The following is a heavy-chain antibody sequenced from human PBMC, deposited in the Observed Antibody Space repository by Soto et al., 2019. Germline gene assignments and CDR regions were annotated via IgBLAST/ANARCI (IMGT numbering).Heavy chain of an antibody. CDR2: ISWNGGII. V-gene: IGHV3-9*01. Sequence: EVQLVESGGGLVQPGRSLRLSCAASGFTYDDRGMHWVRQAPGKGLEWVSGISWNGGIIGYVDSVKGRFTIFRDNAKKSLYLQMNSLRVEATALYYCAKDMSSGWPKYFDYWGQGTLVTVSS. D-gene: IGHD6-19*01. CDR1: GFTYDDRG. J-gene: IGHJ4*02. CDR3: AKDMSSGWPKYFDY.